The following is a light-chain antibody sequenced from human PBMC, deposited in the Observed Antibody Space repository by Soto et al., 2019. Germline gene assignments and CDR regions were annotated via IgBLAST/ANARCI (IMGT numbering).Light chain of an antibody. Sequence: QSALTQPRSVSGSPGQSVTISCTGTSSDVGGYNYVSWYQHHTGKAPKLIIYDVDKRPSGVPGRFSGSKSGNTASLTISGLQAEDEADYYCCSNAGSYPFVFGTGTKVTVL. CDR2: DVD. CDR1: SSDVGGYNY. V-gene: IGLV2-11*01. J-gene: IGLJ1*01. CDR3: CSNAGSYPFV.